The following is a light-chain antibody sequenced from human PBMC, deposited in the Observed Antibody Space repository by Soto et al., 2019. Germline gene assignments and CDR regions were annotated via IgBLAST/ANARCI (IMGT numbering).Light chain of an antibody. V-gene: IGLV1-51*01. CDR3: GTWDSGLIAVV. J-gene: IGLJ2*01. CDR2: DNN. Sequence: QSVLTQPPSVSAAPGRKVTISCSGSSSNIGNNYVSWYQQLPGTAPKLLIYDNNKRPSGIPDRFSGSKSGTSATLGITGLQTGDEADYYCGTWDSGLIAVVFGGGTKLTVL. CDR1: SSNIGNNY.